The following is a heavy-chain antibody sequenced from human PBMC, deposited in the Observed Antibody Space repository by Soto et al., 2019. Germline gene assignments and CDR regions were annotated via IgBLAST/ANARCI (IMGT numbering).Heavy chain of an antibody. V-gene: IGHV4-30-4*01. CDR2: IYYSENT. D-gene: IGHD2-15*01. J-gene: IGHJ4*02. CDR1: GVSISSGDYY. Sequence: PSETLSLTCTVSGVSISSGDYYWSWIRQTPGKGLEWIGYIYYSENTYYNPSLKSRVAISGDTSKNQFSLRLSSVTAADTAVYYCASSSGGSYYDSWGQGTLVTVSS. CDR3: ASSSGGSYYDS.